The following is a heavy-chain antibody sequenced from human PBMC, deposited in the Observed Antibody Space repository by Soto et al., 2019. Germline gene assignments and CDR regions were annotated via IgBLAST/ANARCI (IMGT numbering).Heavy chain of an antibody. D-gene: IGHD7-27*01. CDR2: IYYNGNT. Sequence: QVQLQESGPGLVKPSETLSLPCSVSGGSISNHYWSWIRQPPGKGLEWIGYIYYNGNTNYNPSLNMRVTMSVDTARNQISLKLTTVTAADTAVYYCTRANWYSEYWGQGTLVTVSS. J-gene: IGHJ4*02. CDR3: TRANWYSEY. V-gene: IGHV4-59*11. CDR1: GGSISNHY.